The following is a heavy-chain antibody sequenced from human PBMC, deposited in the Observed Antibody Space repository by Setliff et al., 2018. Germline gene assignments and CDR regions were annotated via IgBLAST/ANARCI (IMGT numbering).Heavy chain of an antibody. CDR2: IRGDSGST. CDR3: ARDRTYYGSGTYTRYFDY. CDR1: GFSFSSYA. Sequence: GGSLRLSCAASGFSFSSYAMSWVRPAPGKGLEWVSAIRGDSGSTYYADSVKGRVTISRDNSKNTVYLQMNSLRAADTAVYYCARDRTYYGSGTYTRYFDYWGQGTLVTVSS. V-gene: IGHV3-23*01. J-gene: IGHJ4*02. D-gene: IGHD3-10*01.